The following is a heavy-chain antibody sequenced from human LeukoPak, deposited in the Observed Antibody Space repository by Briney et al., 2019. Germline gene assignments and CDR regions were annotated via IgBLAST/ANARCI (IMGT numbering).Heavy chain of an antibody. CDR3: ARGHSSGCLYFDC. D-gene: IGHD6-19*01. V-gene: IGHV4-61*02. J-gene: IGHJ4*02. CDR1: GGSISSGSYY. CDR2: IYTSGST. Sequence: SQTLSLTCTVSGGSISSGSYYWSWIRQPAGKGLEWIGRIYTSGSTNYSPTLKSRVTISADTSKNQFSLKLSSVTAADTAVYYCARGHSSGCLYFDCWGQGTLVTVSS.